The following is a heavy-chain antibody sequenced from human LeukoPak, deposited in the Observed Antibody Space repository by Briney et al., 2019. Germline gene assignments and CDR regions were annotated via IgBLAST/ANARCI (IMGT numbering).Heavy chain of an antibody. J-gene: IGHJ4*02. CDR1: GGTFSSYA. CDR3: AISRDYGDYYFDS. CDR2: INPNTGGT. D-gene: IGHD4-17*01. V-gene: IGHV1-2*06. Sequence: ASVKVSCKAFGGTFSSYAISWVRQAPGQGLEWMGRINPNTGGTDYAQKFQGRVTMTRDTSISTAYMEVSRLTSDDAAVYFYAISRDYGDYYFDSWGQGTLVTVSS.